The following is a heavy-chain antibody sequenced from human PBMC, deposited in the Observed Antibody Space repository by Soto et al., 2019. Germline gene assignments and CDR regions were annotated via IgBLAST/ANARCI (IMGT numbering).Heavy chain of an antibody. V-gene: IGHV4-31*03. CDR1: GGSISSAYHY. D-gene: IGHD3-10*01. CDR2: IYYSGSP. Sequence: QVQLQESGPGLVKPSQTLSLTCTVSGGSISSAYHYWSWVRQHPGKVLEWLGYIYYSGSPGYNPSLQSRVIISVDTSRNQFSLNLSSVTAADTAVYYCAAAAHYYYASESYRAFDIWGQGTLVTVSS. J-gene: IGHJ3*02. CDR3: AAAAHYYYASESYRAFDI.